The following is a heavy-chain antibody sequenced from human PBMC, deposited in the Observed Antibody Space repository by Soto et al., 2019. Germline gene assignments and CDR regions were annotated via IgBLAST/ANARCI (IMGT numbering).Heavy chain of an antibody. Sequence: ASVKVSCKASGYTFTSYGISWVLQAPGQGLEWMGWISAYNGNTNYAQKLQGRVTMTTDTSTSTAYMELRSLRSDDTAVYYCARRRVYSGTREYYYYYGMDVWGQGTTVTVSS. D-gene: IGHD1-26*01. CDR3: ARRRVYSGTREYYYYYGMDV. V-gene: IGHV1-18*01. J-gene: IGHJ6*02. CDR1: GYTFTSYG. CDR2: ISAYNGNT.